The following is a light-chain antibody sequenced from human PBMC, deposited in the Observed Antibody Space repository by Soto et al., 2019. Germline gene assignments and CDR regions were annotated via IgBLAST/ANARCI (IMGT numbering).Light chain of an antibody. V-gene: IGKV3-15*01. J-gene: IGKJ2*01. CDR2: SAS. Sequence: EIVMTQSPATLSVSPGERATLSCRASQSISTELAWYQQKPGQPPRLLIYSASTRATGVPARFTGSGSGSEFNLTISVLQSEDFAVYYYQQGHNWPLPFGQGTRLEI. CDR3: QQGHNWPLP. CDR1: QSISTE.